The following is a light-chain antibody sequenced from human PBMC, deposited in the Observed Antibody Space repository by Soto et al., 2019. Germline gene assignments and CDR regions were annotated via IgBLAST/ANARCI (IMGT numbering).Light chain of an antibody. Sequence: DIQITQSPSSLSASVGDRVTITCRASQTISTYLNWYRQKPGKAPRLLIYDASSLLSGVPSRFSGSGSGTDFTLTIASLQPEDFSTYYCQQSDSTPYTFGQGTKVDIK. CDR2: DAS. CDR1: QTISTY. V-gene: IGKV1-39*01. CDR3: QQSDSTPYT. J-gene: IGKJ2*01.